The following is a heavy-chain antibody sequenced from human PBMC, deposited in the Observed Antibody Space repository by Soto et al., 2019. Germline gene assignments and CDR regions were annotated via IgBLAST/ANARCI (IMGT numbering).Heavy chain of an antibody. D-gene: IGHD4-17*01. CDR1: GGTFSSYA. CDR3: ARDDYGDYVRDYYYYGMDV. J-gene: IGHJ6*02. CDR2: IIPIFGTA. Sequence: ASVKVSCEASGGTFSSYAISWVRQAPGQGLEWMGGIIPIFGTANYAQKFQGRVTITADESTSTAYMELSSLRSEDTAVYYCARDDYGDYVRDYYYYGMDVWGQGTTVTVSS. V-gene: IGHV1-69*13.